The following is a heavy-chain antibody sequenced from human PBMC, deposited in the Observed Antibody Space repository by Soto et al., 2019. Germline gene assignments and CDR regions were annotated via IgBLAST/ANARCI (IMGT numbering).Heavy chain of an antibody. Sequence: PSETLSLTCTVSGGSISSYYWSWIRQPPGKGLEWVGYIYYSGSTNYNPSLKSRVTISVDTSKNQFSLKLRSVTAADTAVYYCARDDSSGYYPLQMEVWGQGTTVTVSS. CDR1: GGSISSYY. CDR3: ARDDSSGYYPLQMEV. CDR2: IYYSGST. D-gene: IGHD3-22*01. V-gene: IGHV4-59*01. J-gene: IGHJ6*02.